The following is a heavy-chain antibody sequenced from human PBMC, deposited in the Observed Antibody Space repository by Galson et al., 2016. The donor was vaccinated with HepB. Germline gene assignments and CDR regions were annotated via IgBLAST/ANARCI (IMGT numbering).Heavy chain of an antibody. D-gene: IGHD2-15*01. CDR2: VDWDGDK. CDR1: GFSLSASGMC. V-gene: IGHV2-70*01. Sequence: PALVKPTQTLTLTCTFSGFSLSASGMCVNWIRQPPGKALEWLGHVDWDGDKYYSRSLKTRLTISRDTSKNQVVLTMTKMDPVDTATYFCVRRVLMIAAAPELGMDVWGPGTTVTVSS. J-gene: IGHJ6*02. CDR3: VRRVLMIAAAPELGMDV.